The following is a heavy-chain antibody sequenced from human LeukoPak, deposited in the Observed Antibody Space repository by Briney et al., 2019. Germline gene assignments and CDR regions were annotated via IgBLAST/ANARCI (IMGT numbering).Heavy chain of an antibody. D-gene: IGHD3-22*01. V-gene: IGHV4-4*02. CDR1: GGSISSSNW. CDR2: IYHSGST. J-gene: IGHJ4*02. Sequence: SETLSLTCAVSGGSISSSNWWSWVRQPPGKGLEWIGEIYHSGSTNYNPSLKSRVTISVDKSKNQFSLKLSSVTTADTAVYYCASYHDSSGHDYWGQGTLVTVSS. CDR3: ASYHDSSGHDY.